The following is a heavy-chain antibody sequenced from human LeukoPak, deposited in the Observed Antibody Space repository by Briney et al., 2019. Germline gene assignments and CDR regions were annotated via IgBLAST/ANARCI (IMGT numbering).Heavy chain of an antibody. CDR2: IYYSGST. CDR3: ATLYPYYYGSGSYYPF. J-gene: IGHJ4*02. CDR1: GGSISSSSYY. D-gene: IGHD3-10*01. Sequence: SETLSLTCTVSGGSISSSSYYWGWIRQPPGKGLEWIGSIYYSGSTYYNPSLKSRVTISVDTSKNQFSLKLSSVTAADTAVYYCATLYPYYYGSGSYYPFWGQGTLVTVSS. V-gene: IGHV4-39*07.